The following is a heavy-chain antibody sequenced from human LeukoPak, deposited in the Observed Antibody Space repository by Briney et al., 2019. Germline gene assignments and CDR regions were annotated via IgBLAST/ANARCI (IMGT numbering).Heavy chain of an antibody. D-gene: IGHD3-10*01. CDR1: GFTFSNYN. J-gene: IGHJ4*02. CDR2: ISSSSNII. V-gene: IGHV3-48*01. CDR3: ARDFAREFAIDY. Sequence: GGSLRLSCAASGFTFSNYNMNWVRQPPGKGLQWVSYISSSSNIIYYADSVKGRFTISRDNAKDSLFLQMNSLRAEDTAVYYCARDFAREFAIDYWGQGTLVTVSS.